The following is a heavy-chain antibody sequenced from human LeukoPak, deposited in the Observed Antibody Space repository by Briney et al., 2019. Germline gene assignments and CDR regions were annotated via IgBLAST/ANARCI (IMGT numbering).Heavy chain of an antibody. V-gene: IGHV3-11*01. J-gene: IGHJ3*02. CDR3: ARAGAYSIGSPDAFDI. Sequence: PGGSLRLSCAASGFTFSDYYMSWIRQAPGKGLEWVSYISSSGSTIYYADSVKGRFIISRDNAKNSLYLQMNSLRAEDTAVYYCARAGAYSIGSPDAFDIWGQGTMVTVSS. CDR1: GFTFSDYY. CDR2: ISSSGSTI. D-gene: IGHD6-19*01.